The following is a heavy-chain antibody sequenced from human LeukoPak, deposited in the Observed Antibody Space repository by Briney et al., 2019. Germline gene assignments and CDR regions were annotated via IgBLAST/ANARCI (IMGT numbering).Heavy chain of an antibody. CDR2: ISYDGSNK. Sequence: GGSLRLSCAASGFTFSSYGMHWVRQAPGKGLEWVAVISYDGSNKYYADSVKGRFTISRDNSKNTLYLQMNSLRAEDTAVYYCASDPGFGGAVGYWGQGTLVTVSS. CDR3: ASDPGFGGAVGY. CDR1: GFTFSSYG. V-gene: IGHV3-30*03. D-gene: IGHD3-16*01. J-gene: IGHJ4*02.